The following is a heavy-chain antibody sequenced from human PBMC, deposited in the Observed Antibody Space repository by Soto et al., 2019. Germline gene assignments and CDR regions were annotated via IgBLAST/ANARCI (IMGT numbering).Heavy chain of an antibody. D-gene: IGHD2-8*01. CDR3: AREDCTSDAFDI. CDR2: IIRIFGTA. CDR1: GGTFSSYA. J-gene: IGHJ3*02. Sequence: QVQLVQSGAEVKKPGSSVKVSCKASGGTFSSYAISWVRQAPGQGLEWMGGIIRIFGTANYAQKFKGRVTMTADESTNTAYMEQSSLRSEDTAVYYCAREDCTSDAFDIWGQGTMVTVSS. V-gene: IGHV1-69*01.